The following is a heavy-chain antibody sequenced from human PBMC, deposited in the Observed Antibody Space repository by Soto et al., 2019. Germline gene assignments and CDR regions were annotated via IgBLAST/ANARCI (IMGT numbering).Heavy chain of an antibody. CDR1: GGSISSGGYS. D-gene: IGHD3-10*01. J-gene: IGHJ6*02. CDR3: ARKGGEYGSGNYYGMDV. V-gene: IGHV4-30-2*01. Sequence: SETLSLTCAVSGGSISSGGYSWSWIRQPPGKGLEWIGYIYHSGSTYYNPSLKSRVTISVDRSKNQSSLKLSSVTAADTAVYYCARKGGEYGSGNYYGMDVWGQGTTVTVSS. CDR2: IYHSGST.